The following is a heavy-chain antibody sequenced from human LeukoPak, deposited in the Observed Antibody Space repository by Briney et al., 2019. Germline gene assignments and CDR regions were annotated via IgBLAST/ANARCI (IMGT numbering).Heavy chain of an antibody. CDR2: INHSGST. J-gene: IGHJ3*02. CDR1: GGSFSGYY. V-gene: IGHV4-34*01. D-gene: IGHD6-6*01. Sequence: PSETLSLTCAVYGGSFSGYYWSWIRQPPGKGREWIGEINHSGSTNYNPSLKSRVTIAVDMSKNQFSLKLSSVTAADTAVYYCARTAKTNIAARRAAFDIWGQGTMVTVSS. CDR3: ARTAKTNIAARRAAFDI.